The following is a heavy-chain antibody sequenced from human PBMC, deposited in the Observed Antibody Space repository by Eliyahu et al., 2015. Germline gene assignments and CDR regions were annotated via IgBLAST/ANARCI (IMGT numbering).Heavy chain of an antibody. CDR2: IDTSGRST. D-gene: IGHD6-19*01. J-gene: IGHJ4*02. Sequence: QVQLVESGGDLVQPGGSLXLXCAASGXSXSDHYMSWIRQAPGKXLEXLSYIDTSGRSTDYADSVKGRFTASRDNAKNSLFLQMNSLRAEDTAVYYCARHSGGRGWSNCYFDNWGQGALVTVSS. CDR1: GXSXSDHY. CDR3: ARHSGGRGWSNCYFDN. V-gene: IGHV3-11*06.